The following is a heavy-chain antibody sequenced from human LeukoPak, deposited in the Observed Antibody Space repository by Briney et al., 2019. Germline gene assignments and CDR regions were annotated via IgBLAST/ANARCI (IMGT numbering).Heavy chain of an antibody. CDR1: GYTLTELS. D-gene: IGHD2-2*01. V-gene: IGHV1-24*01. CDR3: ATDPRTSCSSTSCSDY. J-gene: IGHJ4*02. CDR2: FDPEDGET. Sequence: ASVKVSCKVSGYTLTELSMHWVRQAPGEGLEWMGGFDPEDGETIYAQKFQGRVTMTEDTSTDTAHMELSSLRSEDTAVYYCATDPRTSCSSTSCSDYWGQGTLVTVSS.